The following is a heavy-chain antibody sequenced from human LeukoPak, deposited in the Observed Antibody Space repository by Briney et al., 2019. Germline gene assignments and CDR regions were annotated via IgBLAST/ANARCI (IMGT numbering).Heavy chain of an antibody. CDR2: LSDVGTN. V-gene: IGHV4-61*01. CDR1: GGSISSSSYY. Sequence: SETLSLTCTVSGGSISSSSYYWSWIRQHPGKGLEWIGYLSDVGTNDYNPSLKGRVTISRDTSKNQFSLRLSSVTAADAAVYHCARQVATIPYYYYYYYMDVWGKGTTVTVSS. CDR3: ARQVATIPYYYYYYYMDV. J-gene: IGHJ6*03. D-gene: IGHD5-12*01.